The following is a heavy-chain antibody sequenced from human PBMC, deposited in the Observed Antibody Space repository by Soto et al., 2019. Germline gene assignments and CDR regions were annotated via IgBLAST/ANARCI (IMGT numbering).Heavy chain of an antibody. Sequence: QVQLQQSGPGLVKPSQTLSLTCAISGDSVSRNSAAWNWIRQSPSRGLEWLGRTYYRSKWYSDYAVSVKSRITINPDTSKNQFSLQLNSVTPEDTVVYSCAMGIAAYYGMDVWRQGTTVTVSS. CDR2: TYYRSKWYS. V-gene: IGHV6-1*01. CDR1: GDSVSRNSAA. J-gene: IGHJ6*02. D-gene: IGHD6-13*01. CDR3: AMGIAAYYGMDV.